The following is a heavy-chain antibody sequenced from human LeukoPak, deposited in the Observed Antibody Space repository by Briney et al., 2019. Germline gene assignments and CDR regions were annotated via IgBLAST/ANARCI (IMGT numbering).Heavy chain of an antibody. CDR2: IHHSGTS. CDR3: ASLMGSGSWYSWFDP. J-gene: IGHJ5*02. D-gene: IGHD6-13*01. Sequence: SETLSLTCAVSGASISSGDWWSWVRQPPGKGLEWIGEIHHSGTSIYNPSLASRVTISADKSKNQFSLKVTSVTAADTAVYYCASLMGSGSWYSWFDPWGQGTLVTVSS. V-gene: IGHV4-4*02. CDR1: GASISSGDW.